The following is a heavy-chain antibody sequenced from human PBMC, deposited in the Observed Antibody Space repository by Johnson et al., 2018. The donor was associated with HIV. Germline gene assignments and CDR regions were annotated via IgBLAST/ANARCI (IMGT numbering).Heavy chain of an antibody. D-gene: IGHD4-23*01. CDR3: AKDSGVATLVTGAFDI. CDR2: ISYDGSNK. J-gene: IGHJ3*02. Sequence: QVQLVESGGGVVQPGRSLRLSCAASGFTFSSYAMHWVRQAPGKGLEWVAVISYDGSNKYYADSVKGRFTISRHNSKNTLYLQMNSLGAEDTAVYYCAKDSGVATLVTGAFDIWGQGTMVTVSS. CDR1: GFTFSSYA. V-gene: IGHV3-30*04.